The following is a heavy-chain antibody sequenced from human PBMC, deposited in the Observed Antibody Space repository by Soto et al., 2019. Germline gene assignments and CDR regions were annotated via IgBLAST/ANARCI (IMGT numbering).Heavy chain of an antibody. D-gene: IGHD3-22*01. CDR1: GDSVSSNSAT. V-gene: IGHV6-1*01. Sequence: PSQTLSLTCAISGDSVSSNSATWNWIRQSPSRGREWLGRTYDRSKWYNDYAVSGKSRITINPDTAKNQFSLPLNSVTPEYTAVYYCARAYYYDSSGYSEYYGMDVWGQGTTVTVSS. CDR2: TYDRSKWYN. CDR3: ARAYYYDSSGYSEYYGMDV. J-gene: IGHJ6*02.